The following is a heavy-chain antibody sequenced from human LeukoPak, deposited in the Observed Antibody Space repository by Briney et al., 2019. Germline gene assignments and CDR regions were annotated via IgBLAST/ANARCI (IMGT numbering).Heavy chain of an antibody. D-gene: IGHD1-26*01. CDR1: GYTITGYY. Sequence: ASVKVSCKASGYTITGYYMHWVRQAPGQGLEWMGRINPKSGDTKSAQKFQGRITMTRDTSISTAYMELSRLRSDDTAVYYCASWGVGATTYWGQGTLVTVSS. CDR2: INPKSGDT. CDR3: ASWGVGATTY. J-gene: IGHJ4*02. V-gene: IGHV1-2*06.